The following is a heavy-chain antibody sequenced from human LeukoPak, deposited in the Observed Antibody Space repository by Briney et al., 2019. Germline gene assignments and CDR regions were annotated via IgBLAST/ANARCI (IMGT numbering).Heavy chain of an antibody. J-gene: IGHJ2*01. CDR2: IYYSGNT. Sequence: PSETLSLTCTVSGGSISSYYWSWIRQPPGKGLEWIGYIYYSGNTNYNPSLKSRVSISVDTSKNQFSLKLSSVTAADTAVYYCARRGSLHWYWYFDLWGRGTLVTVSS. D-gene: IGHD2-15*01. CDR3: ARRGSLHWYWYFDL. CDR1: GGSISSYY. V-gene: IGHV4-59*01.